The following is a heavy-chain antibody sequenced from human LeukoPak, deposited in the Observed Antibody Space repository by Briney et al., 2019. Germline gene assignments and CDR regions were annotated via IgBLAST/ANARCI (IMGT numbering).Heavy chain of an antibody. V-gene: IGHV1-3*01. J-gene: IGHJ6*02. CDR3: ARDRENYYYYGMDV. CDR1: GYSFNTYY. CDR2: INAGNGNT. Sequence: GASVKVSCKASGYSFNTYYMNWVRQAPGQGLEWLGWINAGNGNTKYSQKFQGRVTITRDTSASTAYMELSSLRSEDTAVYYCARDRENYYYYGMDVWGQGTTVTVSS.